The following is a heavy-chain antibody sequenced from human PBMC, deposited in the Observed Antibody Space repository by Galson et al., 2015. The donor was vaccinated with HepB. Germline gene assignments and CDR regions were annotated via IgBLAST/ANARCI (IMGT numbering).Heavy chain of an antibody. V-gene: IGHV4-59*01. D-gene: IGHD6-19*01. Sequence: ETLSLTCTVSGGSISSYHWTWIRQPPGKGLEWIGYVYYRGGTNYNPSLKSRVTISVDTPKNQFTLKLSSVTAADTAVYYCARGWRQWLSDAFDIWGQGTMVTVSS. CDR3: ARGWRQWLSDAFDI. CDR2: VYYRGGT. CDR1: GGSISSYH. J-gene: IGHJ3*02.